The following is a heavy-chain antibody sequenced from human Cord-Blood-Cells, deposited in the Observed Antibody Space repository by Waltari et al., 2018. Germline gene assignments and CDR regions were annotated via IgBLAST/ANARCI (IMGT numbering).Heavy chain of an antibody. V-gene: IGHV1-2*04. CDR2: INPNSGGT. CDR1: GYTFTGYY. Sequence: VQLVQAGAEVKKPGASLKVSCKASGYTFTGYYMHWVRQAPGQGLEWMGWINPNSGGTNYAQKFQGWVTMTRDTSISTAYMELSRLRSDDTAVYYCARGSASGSENDAFDIWGQGTMVTVSS. D-gene: IGHD2-15*01. J-gene: IGHJ3*02. CDR3: ARGSASGSENDAFDI.